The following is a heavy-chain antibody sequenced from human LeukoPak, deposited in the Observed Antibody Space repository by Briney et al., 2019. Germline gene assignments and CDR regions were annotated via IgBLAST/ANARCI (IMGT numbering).Heavy chain of an antibody. CDR2: IWYDGSNK. D-gene: IGHD4-17*01. V-gene: IGHV3-33*01. Sequence: PGGSLRLSCAASGFTFSNYGMHWVRQAPGKGLEWVVVIWYDGSNKYYADSVKGRFTISRDNSKNTLYLQMNSLRAEDTAVYYCARGGGDYDAFDIWGQGTMVTVSS. J-gene: IGHJ3*02. CDR3: ARGGGDYDAFDI. CDR1: GFTFSNYG.